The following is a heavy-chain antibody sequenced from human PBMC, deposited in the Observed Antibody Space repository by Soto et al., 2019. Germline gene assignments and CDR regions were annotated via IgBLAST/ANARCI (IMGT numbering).Heavy chain of an antibody. CDR1: GGSFTYT. D-gene: IGHD5-18*01. CDR2: IIPIFGTA. Sequence: ASVKVSCKASGGSFTYTLSWVRQAPGQGLEWMGGIIPIFGTANYAQKFQGRVTITADESTKTAYMELSTLRSEDTAVYYCARLHSHGTYGMDVWGQGTTVTVSS. J-gene: IGHJ6*02. V-gene: IGHV1-69*13. CDR3: ARLHSHGTYGMDV.